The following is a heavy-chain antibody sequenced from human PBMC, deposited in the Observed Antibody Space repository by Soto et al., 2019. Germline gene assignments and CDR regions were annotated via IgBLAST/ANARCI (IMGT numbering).Heavy chain of an antibody. J-gene: IGHJ6*02. CDR2: IIPIFGTA. CDR1: GGTFSSYA. D-gene: IGHD2-21*02. V-gene: IGHV1-69*12. CDR3: ARVQRVVVVTASRPGGMDV. Sequence: QVQLVQSGAEVKKPGSSVKVSCKASGGTFSSYAISWVRQAPGQGLEWMGGIIPIFGTANYAQKFQDRGTITADESTSTAYMERSSLRSEDTAVYYCARVQRVVVVTASRPGGMDVWGQGTTVTVSS.